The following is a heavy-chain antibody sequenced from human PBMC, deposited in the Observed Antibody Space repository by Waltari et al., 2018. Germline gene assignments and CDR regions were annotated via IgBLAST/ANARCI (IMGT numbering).Heavy chain of an antibody. CDR3: TRGLLWFGESGDYGY. Sequence: EVQLVESGGGLVQPGRSLRLSCTASGFTFGDYAMSWFRQAPGKGLEWVGFIRSKAYGGTTEYAASVKGRFTMSIDDSKSIAYLQMNSLKTEDTAVYYCTRGLLWFGESGDYGYWGQGTLVTVSS. CDR1: GFTFGDYA. CDR2: IRSKAYGGTT. D-gene: IGHD3-10*01. J-gene: IGHJ4*02. V-gene: IGHV3-49*03.